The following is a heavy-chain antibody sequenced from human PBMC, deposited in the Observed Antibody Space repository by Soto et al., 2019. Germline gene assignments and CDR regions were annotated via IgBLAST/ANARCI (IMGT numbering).Heavy chain of an antibody. D-gene: IGHD6-19*01. CDR2: INPDSGDT. CDR3: ARQAVYGTLNWFDP. Sequence: GASVKVSCKASGYNFFVYYLHCLRQAPGQWLEWMGWINPDSGDTHYAHKFQGRVTVTRDTSISTTYMEMTRLTSDDTAVYYCARQAVYGTLNWFDPWGQGTLVTVSS. V-gene: IGHV1-2*07. J-gene: IGHJ5*02. CDR1: GYNFFVYY.